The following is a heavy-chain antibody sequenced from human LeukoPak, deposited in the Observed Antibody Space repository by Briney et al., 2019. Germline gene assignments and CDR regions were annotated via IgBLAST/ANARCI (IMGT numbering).Heavy chain of an antibody. CDR2: LNSDGSST. CDR3: AREKGGAAFDI. CDR1: GFTLRSYW. D-gene: IGHD3-16*01. J-gene: IGHJ3*02. V-gene: IGHV3-74*01. Sequence: PGGSLRLSCAASGFTLRSYWMHWVRQAPGKGLVWVSRLNSDGSSTNYAGSAKGRFTISRDNAKKTLYLQMNSLRAEDTDVYYCAREKGGAAFDIWGQGTMVTVSS.